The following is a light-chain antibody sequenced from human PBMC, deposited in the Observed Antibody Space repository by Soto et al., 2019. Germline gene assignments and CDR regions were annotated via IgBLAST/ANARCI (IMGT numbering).Light chain of an antibody. CDR2: EAS. CDR3: QQYNSYPRT. CDR1: QSISSW. V-gene: IGKV1-5*03. Sequence: DIQMTQSPSTLSASVGDRVTITCRASQSISSWLAWYQQKPGKAPKLLIYEASSLETGVLSTFSGSGSGTEFTLTISSLQPDDFATYYCQQYNSYPRTFGQGTKVEIK. J-gene: IGKJ1*01.